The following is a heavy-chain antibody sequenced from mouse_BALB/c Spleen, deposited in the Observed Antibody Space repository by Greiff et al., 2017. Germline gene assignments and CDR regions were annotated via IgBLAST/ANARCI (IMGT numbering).Heavy chain of an antibody. CDR2: IRLKSNNYAT. J-gene: IGHJ3*01. V-gene: IGHV6-6*02. CDR3: TPLAY. Sequence: EVKLVESGGGLVQPGGSMKLSCVASGFTFSNYWMNWVRQSPEKGLEWVAEIRLKSNNYATHYAESVKGRFTISRDDSKSSVYLQMNNLRAEDTGIYYCTPLAYWGQGTLVTVSA. CDR1: GFTFSNYW.